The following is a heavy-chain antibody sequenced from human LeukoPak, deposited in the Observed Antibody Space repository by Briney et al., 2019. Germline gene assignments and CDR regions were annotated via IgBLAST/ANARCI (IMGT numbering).Heavy chain of an antibody. V-gene: IGHV4-4*07. Sequence: PSETLSLTCTVSGGSISSYYWSWIRQPAGKGLEWIGRIYTSGSTNYNPSLKSRVTMSVDTSKNQFSLKLSSVTAADTAVYYCARHRGAFSSTSCCFSDSWGQGTLVTVSS. CDR1: GGSISSYY. CDR2: IYTSGST. J-gene: IGHJ4*02. CDR3: ARHRGAFSSTSCCFSDS. D-gene: IGHD2-2*01.